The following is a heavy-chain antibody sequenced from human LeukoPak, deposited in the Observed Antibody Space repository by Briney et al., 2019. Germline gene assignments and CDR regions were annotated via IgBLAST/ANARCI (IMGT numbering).Heavy chain of an antibody. CDR1: GFIVSSNY. CDR3: AKNLRRYDILTGYYNEFDY. Sequence: GGSLRLSCAASGFIVSSNYMSWVRQAPGKGLEWVSVMYAGGSTYYADSVKGRFTISRDKSKNTLYLQMNSLRAEDTAVYYCAKNLRRYDILTGYYNEFDYWGQGTLVTVSS. J-gene: IGHJ4*02. D-gene: IGHD3-9*01. V-gene: IGHV3-53*01. CDR2: MYAGGST.